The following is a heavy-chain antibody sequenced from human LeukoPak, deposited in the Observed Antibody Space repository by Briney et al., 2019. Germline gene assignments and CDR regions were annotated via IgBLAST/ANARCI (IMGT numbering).Heavy chain of an antibody. CDR3: AKDLISPYSSSTWFDP. Sequence: GGSLRLSCKASGITLNTSAMSWVRQATGKALEWGSSCSDSGRSTHYADSVRGRFTISTENTKKTLYLLMNSLRAEDTAIYYSAKDLISPYSSSTWFDPWGQGTRVTVSS. J-gene: IGHJ5*02. V-gene: IGHV3-23*01. D-gene: IGHD3-22*01. CDR1: GITLNTSA. CDR2: CSDSGRST.